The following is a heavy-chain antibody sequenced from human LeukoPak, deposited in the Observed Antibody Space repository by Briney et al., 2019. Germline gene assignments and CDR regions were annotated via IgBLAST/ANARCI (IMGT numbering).Heavy chain of an antibody. CDR2: IKQDGSEK. Sequence: GGSLRLSCAASGFTFSSYWMSWVRQAPGKGLEWVANIKQDGSEKYYVDSVKGRFTISRDNAKNSLYLQMNSLRAEDTAVYYCARDRRSPTLGYYYYMDVWGKGTTVTVSS. J-gene: IGHJ6*03. D-gene: IGHD3-10*01. CDR1: GFTFSSYW. V-gene: IGHV3-7*01. CDR3: ARDRRSPTLGYYYYMDV.